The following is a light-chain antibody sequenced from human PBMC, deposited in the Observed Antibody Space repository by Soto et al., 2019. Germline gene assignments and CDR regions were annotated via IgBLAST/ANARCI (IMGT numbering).Light chain of an antibody. J-gene: IGKJ2*01. CDR2: GAS. CDR1: QSVSSCY. V-gene: IGKV3-20*01. CDR3: QQYGSSPHT. Sequence: EIVLTQSPGTLSLSPGERATLSCRASQSVSSCYLAWYQQKPGQAPRLLTYGASSRATGIPDRFSGSGSGTDFTLTISRLEPEDFAVYYCQQYGSSPHTFGQGTKLEIK.